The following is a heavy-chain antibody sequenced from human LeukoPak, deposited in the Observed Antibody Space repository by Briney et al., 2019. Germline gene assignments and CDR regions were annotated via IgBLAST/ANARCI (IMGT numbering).Heavy chain of an antibody. Sequence: GASVKVSCKASGYTFTGYYMHWVRQAPGQGLEWMGWINPNSDGINYAQKFQGRVTMTRDTSISTAYMELSRLRSDDTAVYYCARLRVYCTNGVCKNGYYFDYWGQGTLVTVSS. CDR1: GYTFTGYY. V-gene: IGHV1-2*02. J-gene: IGHJ4*02. D-gene: IGHD2-8*01. CDR3: ARLRVYCTNGVCKNGYYFDY. CDR2: INPNSDGI.